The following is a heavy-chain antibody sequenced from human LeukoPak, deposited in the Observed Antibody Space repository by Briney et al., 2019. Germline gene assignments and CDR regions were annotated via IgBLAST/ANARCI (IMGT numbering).Heavy chain of an antibody. D-gene: IGHD3-10*01. CDR1: GGSISSYY. Sequence: SETLSLTCTVAGGSISSYYWSWIRQPPGKGLEWIGFIYYSGSTKYNPSLKSRVTISVDTSKNQFSLKLTSVTAADTAVYYCAGYGSGSYSDDHFQHWGQGTPVTVSS. V-gene: IGHV4-59*08. J-gene: IGHJ1*01. CDR2: IYYSGST. CDR3: AGYGSGSYSDDHFQH.